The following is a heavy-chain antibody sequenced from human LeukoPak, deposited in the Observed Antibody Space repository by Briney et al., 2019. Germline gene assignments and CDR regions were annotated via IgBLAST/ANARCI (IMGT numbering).Heavy chain of an antibody. V-gene: IGHV3-74*01. D-gene: IGHD2-2*01. CDR1: GFTFSSYG. J-gene: IGHJ6*03. Sequence: GGSLRLSCAASGFTFSSYGMHWVRQAPGKGQVWVSRIISGGSSTGYADSVKGRFTISRDNAKNTLYLQMNSLRAEDTAVYYCARDLPFVPAAIGDMDVWSKGTTVTVSS. CDR2: IISGGSST. CDR3: ARDLPFVPAAIGDMDV.